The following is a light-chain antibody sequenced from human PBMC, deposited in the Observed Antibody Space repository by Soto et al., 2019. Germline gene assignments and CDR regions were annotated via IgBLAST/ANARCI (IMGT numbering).Light chain of an antibody. CDR2: DAT. Sequence: EIVLTQSPATLSLSPGERATLSCRASQSVTWYLAWYQQKPGQAPRLLIYDATNRATGIPVRFSGSGSGTDFTLTISSLEPEDFAVYYCQQRTNWLTFGGGTRVEI. CDR1: QSVTWY. CDR3: QQRTNWLT. V-gene: IGKV3-11*01. J-gene: IGKJ4*01.